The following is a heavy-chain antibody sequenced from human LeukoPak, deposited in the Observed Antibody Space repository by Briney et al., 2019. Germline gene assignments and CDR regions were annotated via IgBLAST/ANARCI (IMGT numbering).Heavy chain of an antibody. CDR3: AREGRGYSSGTAPGP. J-gene: IGHJ5*02. V-gene: IGHV4-39*07. D-gene: IGHD6-19*01. CDR1: GGSISSSSYY. Sequence: SETLSLTCTVSGGSISSSSYYWGWIRQPPGKGLEWIGSIYYSGSTYYNPSLKSRVTISVDTSKNQFSLKLSSVTAADTAVYYCAREGRGYSSGTAPGPWGQGTLVTVSS. CDR2: IYYSGST.